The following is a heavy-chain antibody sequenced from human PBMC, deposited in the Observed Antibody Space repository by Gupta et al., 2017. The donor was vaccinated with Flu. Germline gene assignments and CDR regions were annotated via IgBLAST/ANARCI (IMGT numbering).Heavy chain of an antibody. CDR3: AKDLPAFLELRFGAVDY. V-gene: IGHV3-30*18. D-gene: IGHD1-7*01. Sequence: GKGLEWVAVISYDGSNKYYADSVKGRFTISRDNSKNTLYLQMNSLRAEDTAVYYCAKDLPAFLELRFGAVDYWGQGTLVTVSS. CDR2: ISYDGSNK. J-gene: IGHJ4*02.